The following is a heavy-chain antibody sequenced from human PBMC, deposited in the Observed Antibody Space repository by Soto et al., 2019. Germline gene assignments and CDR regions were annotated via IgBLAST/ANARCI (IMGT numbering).Heavy chain of an antibody. CDR1: FSSYW. Sequence: EVQLVESGGGLVQPGGSLRLSCAASFSSYWMHWVRQAPGKGLMWVSRINNDGSSTSYADSVKGRFTISRDNAKNTLYLQMNSLRVEDTAVYYCARGWVNYGSGSYDVWGQGTTVTVSS. D-gene: IGHD3-10*01. V-gene: IGHV3-74*01. CDR3: ARGWVNYGSGSYDV. CDR2: INNDGSST. J-gene: IGHJ6*02.